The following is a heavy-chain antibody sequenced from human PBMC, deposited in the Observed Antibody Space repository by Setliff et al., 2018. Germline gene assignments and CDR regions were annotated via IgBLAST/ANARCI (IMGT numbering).Heavy chain of an antibody. CDR1: GYTFTSYY. Sequence: GASVKVSCKASGYTFTSYYMHWVRQAPGQGLEWMGIIIPILGIANYAQKFQGRVTITADESTSTAYMELSSLRSEDTAVYYCARDPPRSAPGRTATGRIVVVTAPTWGQGTLVTVSS. V-gene: IGHV1-69*04. CDR3: ARDPPRSAPGRTATGRIVVVTAPT. D-gene: IGHD3-22*01. J-gene: IGHJ4*02. CDR2: IIPILGIA.